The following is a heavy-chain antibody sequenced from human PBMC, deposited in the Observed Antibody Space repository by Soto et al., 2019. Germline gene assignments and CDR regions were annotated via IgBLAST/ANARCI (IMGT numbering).Heavy chain of an antibody. J-gene: IGHJ4*02. V-gene: IGHV4-59*01. CDR2: IYYSGST. CDR1: GGSISRYY. D-gene: IGHD3-22*01. CDR3: ARGVVIRAYYSSGYITDY. Sequence: PSETLSLTCTVSGGSISRYYWSWIGQPPGKGLEWIGYIYYSGSTNYNPSLKSRVTISVDTSKNQFSLKLSSVTAADTAVYYCARGVVIRAYYSSGYITDYRGPATL.